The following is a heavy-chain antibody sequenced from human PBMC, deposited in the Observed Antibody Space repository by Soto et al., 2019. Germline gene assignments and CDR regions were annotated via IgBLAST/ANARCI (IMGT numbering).Heavy chain of an antibody. CDR1: GGSISSYY. Sequence: PSETLSLTCTVSGGSISSYYWSWIRQPPGKGLEWIGYIYYSGSTNYNPSLKSRVTISVDTSKNQFSLKLSSVTAADTAVYYCAREGVPVVFDYCGQGSLVIVYS. D-gene: IGHD2-21*01. V-gene: IGHV4-59*01. J-gene: IGHJ4*02. CDR3: AREGVPVVFDY. CDR2: IYYSGST.